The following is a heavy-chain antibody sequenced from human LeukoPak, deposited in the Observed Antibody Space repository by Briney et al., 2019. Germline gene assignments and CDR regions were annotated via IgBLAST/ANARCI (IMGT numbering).Heavy chain of an antibody. V-gene: IGHV4-59*08. CDR2: IYYSGST. Sequence: KSSETLSLTCTVSGGSISSYYWSWIRQPPGKGLEWIGYIYYSGSTNYNPSLKSRVTISVDTSKNQFSLKLSSVTAADTAVYYCARHPQGRELLDYWGQGTLVTVSS. CDR1: GGSISSYY. J-gene: IGHJ4*02. D-gene: IGHD1-26*01. CDR3: ARHPQGRELLDY.